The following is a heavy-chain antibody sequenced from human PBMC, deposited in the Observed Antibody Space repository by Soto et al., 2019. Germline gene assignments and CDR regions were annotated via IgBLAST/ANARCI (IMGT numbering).Heavy chain of an antibody. V-gene: IGHV3-30*18. D-gene: IGHD1-26*01. CDR3: AKDYVRGSYYKGPDY. CDR2: ISYDGSNK. J-gene: IGHJ4*02. CDR1: GFTFSSYG. Sequence: GGSLRLSCAASGFTFSSYGMHWVRQAPGKGLEWVAVISYDGSNKFYADSVKGRFTISRDNSKNTLYLQMNSLRAEDTAVYYSAKDYVRGSYYKGPDYWGLGTLVTVSS.